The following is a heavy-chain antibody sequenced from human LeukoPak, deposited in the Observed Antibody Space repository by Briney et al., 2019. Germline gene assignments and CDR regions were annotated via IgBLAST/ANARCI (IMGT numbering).Heavy chain of an antibody. CDR1: GCSISSGYY. V-gene: IGHV4-38-2*01. CDR3: ARRIGTSYFDY. D-gene: IGHD1-1*01. CDR2: MYHSGST. J-gene: IGHJ4*02. Sequence: PSETLSLTCAVSGCSISSGYYWGWIRQPPGKGLEWIGNMYHSGSTYYNPSLKSRVTISVDTSKNQFSLKLSSVTAADTAVYYCARRIGTSYFDYWGQGTLVTVSS.